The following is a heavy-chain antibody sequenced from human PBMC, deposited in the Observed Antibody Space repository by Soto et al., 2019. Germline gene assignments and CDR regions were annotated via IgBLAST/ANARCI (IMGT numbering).Heavy chain of an antibody. CDR3: ARDLVSGGNYYYYYGMDV. CDR2: ISSGGGTI. CDR1: GFTFSDYY. D-gene: IGHD2-15*01. Sequence: PGGSLRLSCAASGFTFSDYYMTWIRQAPGKGLEWVSYISSGGGTIHYADSVKGRFTISRDNAKTSLYLQMNSLRAEDTAVYYCARDLVSGGNYYYYYGMDVWGQGTTVTVSS. V-gene: IGHV3-11*01. J-gene: IGHJ6*02.